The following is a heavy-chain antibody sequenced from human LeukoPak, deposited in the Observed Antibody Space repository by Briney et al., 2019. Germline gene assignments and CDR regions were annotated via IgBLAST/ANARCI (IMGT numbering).Heavy chain of an antibody. J-gene: IGHJ4*02. CDR2: IIPIFGTA. D-gene: IGHD2-2*01. V-gene: IGHV1-69*05. Sequence: SVKVSCKASGGIFSSYAISWVRQAPGQGLEWMGGIIPIFGTANYAQKFQGRVTITTDESTSTAYMELSSLRSEDTAVYYCAISGYCSSTSCVQRRYYFDYWGQGTLVTVSS. CDR3: AISGYCSSTSCVQRRYYFDY. CDR1: GGIFSSYA.